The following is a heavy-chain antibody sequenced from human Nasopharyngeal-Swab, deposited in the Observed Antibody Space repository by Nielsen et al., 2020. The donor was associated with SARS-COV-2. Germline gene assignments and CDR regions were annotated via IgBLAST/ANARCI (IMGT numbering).Heavy chain of an antibody. CDR1: GGSISSRGYY. CDR2: IYYSGST. V-gene: IGHV4-39*01. J-gene: IGHJ3*01. D-gene: IGHD3-10*01. CDR3: ARGDLHSWLWELLYHPLDALDF. Sequence: SETLSLTCTVSGGSISSRGYYWVWIRQSPGKGLEWIGSIYYSGSTYFNPSLKSRVTISVDTSRNQFFLKLNSVTAADTAVYYCARGDLHSWLWELLYHPLDALDFWGRGRMVIVSS.